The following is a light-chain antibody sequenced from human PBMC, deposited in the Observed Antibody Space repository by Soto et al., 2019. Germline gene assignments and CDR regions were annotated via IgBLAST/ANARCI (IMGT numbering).Light chain of an antibody. CDR1: SSNIGSNS. Sequence: QSVLTQPPSASGTPGQRVTISCSGSSSNIGSNSVIWYQQLPGTAPKLLIYTNNQRPSGVPERFSASKSGTSASLAISGLQSEDEAEYYCAVWDDSLNGVLFGGGTKVTVL. J-gene: IGLJ2*01. CDR2: TNN. CDR3: AVWDDSLNGVL. V-gene: IGLV1-44*01.